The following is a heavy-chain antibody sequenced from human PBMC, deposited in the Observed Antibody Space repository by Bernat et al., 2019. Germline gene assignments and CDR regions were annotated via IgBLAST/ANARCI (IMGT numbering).Heavy chain of an antibody. V-gene: IGHV3-15*01. D-gene: IGHD2-15*01. CDR1: GFTFNSAW. CDR2: IKSKADGGTT. J-gene: IGHJ4*02. CDR3: AADTPLQGAGEFDY. Sequence: EVQLVESGGGLVKPGGSLRLSCAASGFTFNSAWMTWVRQAPGKGLEWVGLIKSKADGGTTDYAAPVKGRFTISRDDSKNTLYLQMNSLKTEDTAVYYCAADTPLQGAGEFDYWGQGTPLVIVSS.